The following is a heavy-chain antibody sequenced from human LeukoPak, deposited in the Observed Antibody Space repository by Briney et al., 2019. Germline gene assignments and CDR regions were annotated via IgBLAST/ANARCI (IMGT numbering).Heavy chain of an antibody. D-gene: IGHD1-26*01. Sequence: PGGSLRLSCAASGFTFSSYAMSWVRQAPGKGLEWVSAISGSGGSTYYADSVKGRFTISRDNSKNTLYLQMNSLRAEDTAVYYCAKDRKYSGSSPDAFDIWGQGTMVTVSS. J-gene: IGHJ3*02. CDR1: GFTFSSYA. V-gene: IGHV3-23*01. CDR3: AKDRKYSGSSPDAFDI. CDR2: ISGSGGST.